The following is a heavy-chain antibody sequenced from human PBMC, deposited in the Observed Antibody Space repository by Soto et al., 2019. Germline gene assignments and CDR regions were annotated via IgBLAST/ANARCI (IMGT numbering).Heavy chain of an antibody. CDR3: TTEYYDFWSGYHSLYYFDY. CDR1: GFTFSSYG. CDR2: IKSKTDGGTT. J-gene: IGHJ4*02. Sequence: PGGSLRLSCAASGFTFSSYGMTWVRQAPGKGLEWVGRIKSKTDGGTTDYAAPVKGRFTISRDDSKNTLYLQMNSLKTEDTAVYYCTTEYYDFWSGYHSLYYFDYWGQGTLVTVSS. D-gene: IGHD3-3*01. V-gene: IGHV3-15*01.